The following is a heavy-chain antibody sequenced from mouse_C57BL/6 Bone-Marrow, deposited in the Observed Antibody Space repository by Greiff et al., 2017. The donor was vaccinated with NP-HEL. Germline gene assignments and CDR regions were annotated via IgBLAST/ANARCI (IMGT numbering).Heavy chain of an antibody. Sequence: VQLQQSGPELVKPGASVKISCQASGYAFSSSWMHWVKQRPGQGLEWIGRIYPGDGDTNYNGKFKGKATLTADKSSSTAYMQLSSLTSEDSAVYFCANLLTDYWGQGTTLTVSS. CDR1: GYAFSSSW. CDR3: ANLLTDY. V-gene: IGHV1-82*01. CDR2: IYPGDGDT. J-gene: IGHJ2*01.